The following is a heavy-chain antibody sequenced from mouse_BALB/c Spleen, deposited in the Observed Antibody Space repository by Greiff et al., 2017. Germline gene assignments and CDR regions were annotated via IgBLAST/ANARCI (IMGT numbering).Heavy chain of an antibody. Sequence: EVKLVESGGGLVKPGGSLKLSCAASGFTFSSYAMSWVSQTPEKRLEWVATISSGGSYTCYQDSVKGRFTMSRDNAKNTLYLQMSSLRSEDTAMYYCARQNGNYSAWFAYWGQGTLVTVSA. CDR1: GFTFSSYA. CDR3: ARQNGNYSAWFAY. J-gene: IGHJ3*01. V-gene: IGHV5-9-3*01. D-gene: IGHD2-1*01. CDR2: ISSGGSYT.